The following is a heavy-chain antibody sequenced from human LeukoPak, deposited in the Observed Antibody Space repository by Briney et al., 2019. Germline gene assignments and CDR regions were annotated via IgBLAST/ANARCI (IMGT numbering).Heavy chain of an antibody. CDR3: ARKRHYYDSSGYYYYYYGMDV. D-gene: IGHD3-22*01. J-gene: IGHJ6*02. CDR2: ISAYNGNT. Sequence: ASVKVSCKASGYTFTSYGISWVRQAPGQGLEWMGWISAYNGNTNYAQKLQGRVTMTTDTSTSTAYMELRSLRSDDTAVYYCARKRHYYDSSGYYYYYYGMDVWGQGTTVTVSS. V-gene: IGHV1-18*01. CDR1: GYTFTSYG.